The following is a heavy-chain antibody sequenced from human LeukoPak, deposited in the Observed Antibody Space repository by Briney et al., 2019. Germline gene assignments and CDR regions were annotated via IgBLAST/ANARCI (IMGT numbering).Heavy chain of an antibody. Sequence: PGGSLRLSCAASGFTFSLYGVHWVRQAPGKGLEWLAFIRYDGSNKYYADSVKGRFTISRDNSKNTLYLQINSLRAEDTAVYYCAKDRSSWTNSMDVWGQGTTVTVSS. J-gene: IGHJ6*02. CDR3: AKDRSSWTNSMDV. CDR1: GFTFSLYG. CDR2: IRYDGSNK. D-gene: IGHD6-13*01. V-gene: IGHV3-30*02.